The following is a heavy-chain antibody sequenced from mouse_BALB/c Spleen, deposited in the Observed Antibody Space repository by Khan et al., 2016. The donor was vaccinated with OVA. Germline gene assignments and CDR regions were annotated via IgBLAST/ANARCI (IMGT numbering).Heavy chain of an antibody. CDR1: GYTFSSYY. CDR2: INPNNGGS. V-gene: IGHV1S81*02. Sequence: VQLQESGAELVKTGASVKLSCKASGYTFSSYYLYWVKQRPGQGLEWIGEINPNNGGSNFNEKFKNRATLTVDKSSYTAYMQRSSLTSEDSAVYYCTRSGYGSFAFWGQGTLVTVSA. CDR3: TRSGYGSFAF. D-gene: IGHD2-2*01. J-gene: IGHJ3*01.